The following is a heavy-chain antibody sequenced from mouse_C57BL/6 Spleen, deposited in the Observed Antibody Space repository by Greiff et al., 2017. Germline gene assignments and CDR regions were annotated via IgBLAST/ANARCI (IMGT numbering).Heavy chain of an antibody. V-gene: IGHV5-17*01. J-gene: IGHJ4*01. CDR2: ISSGSSTI. CDR3: ARPGSSGTHYAMDY. CDR1: GFTFSDYG. Sequence: EVMLVESGGGLVKPGGSLKLSCAASGFTFSDYGMHWVRQAPEKGLEWVAYISSGSSTIYYADTVKGRFTISRDNAKNTLFLQMTSLRSEDTAMYYCARPGSSGTHYAMDYWGQGTSVTVSS. D-gene: IGHD3-2*02.